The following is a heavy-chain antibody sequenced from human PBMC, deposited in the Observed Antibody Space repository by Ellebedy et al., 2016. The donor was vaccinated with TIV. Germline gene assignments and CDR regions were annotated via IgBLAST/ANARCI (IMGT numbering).Heavy chain of an antibody. J-gene: IGHJ6*02. CDR3: ARDPLDCSSTSCYWAINYYYGMDV. V-gene: IGHV1-18*04. Sequence: ASVKVSCXASDYTFPSYGISWVRQAPGQGLEWMGWISAFNGNTSYAQKLQGRVTLTTDTSTSTAYMELMGLRSDDTAVYYCARDPLDCSSTSCYWAINYYYGMDVWGQGTSVTVSS. CDR1: DYTFPSYG. CDR2: ISAFNGNT. D-gene: IGHD2-2*01.